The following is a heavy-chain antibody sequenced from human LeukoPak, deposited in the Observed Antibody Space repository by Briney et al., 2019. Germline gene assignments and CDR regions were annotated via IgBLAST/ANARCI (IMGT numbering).Heavy chain of an antibody. Sequence: GGSLRPSCAASGFTFSDYYMSWIRQAPGKGLEWVSYISGSSKYINYADSVKGRFTISRDNAKNSLYLQMNSLRAEDTAVYYCARGNRPPDYWGQGTLVTVSS. CDR2: ISGSSKYI. CDR3: ARGNRPPDY. J-gene: IGHJ4*02. CDR1: GFTFSDYY. V-gene: IGHV3-11*06.